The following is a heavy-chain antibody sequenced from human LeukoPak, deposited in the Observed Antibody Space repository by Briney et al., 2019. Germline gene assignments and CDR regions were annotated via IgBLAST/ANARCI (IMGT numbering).Heavy chain of an antibody. V-gene: IGHV4-38-2*01. CDR2: IYHSGST. CDR1: GYSISSGYY. Sequence: SETLSLTCAVSGYSISSGYYWGWIRQPPGKGLEWIGSIYHSGSTYYSPSPKSRVTISVDTSKNQFSLKLSSVTAADTAVYYCARSKIAVAAPFDYWGQGTLVTVSS. CDR3: ARSKIAVAAPFDY. J-gene: IGHJ4*02. D-gene: IGHD6-19*01.